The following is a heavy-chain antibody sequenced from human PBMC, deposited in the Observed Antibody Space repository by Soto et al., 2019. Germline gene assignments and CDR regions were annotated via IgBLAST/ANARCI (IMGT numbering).Heavy chain of an antibody. D-gene: IGHD6-25*01. CDR3: ARDSGSLVVNYYYYGMDV. J-gene: IGHJ6*02. V-gene: IGHV3-11*01. CDR1: GFTFSDYY. CDR2: ISSSGSTI. Sequence: QVQLVESGGGLVKPGGSLRLSCAASGFTFSDYYMSWIRQAPGKGLEWVSYISSSGSTIYYADSVKGRFTISRDNAKNSLYMQMTSLRAEDTAVYYCARDSGSLVVNYYYYGMDVWGQGTTVTVSS.